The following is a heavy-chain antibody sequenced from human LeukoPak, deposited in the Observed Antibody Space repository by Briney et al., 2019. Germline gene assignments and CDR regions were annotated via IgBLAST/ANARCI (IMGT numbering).Heavy chain of an antibody. CDR1: GGSISSGSYY. D-gene: IGHD1-26*01. Sequence: SETLSLTCTVSGGSISSGSYYWSWIRQPAGKGLEWIGRIYTSGSTNYNPSLKSRVTISVDTSKNQFSLKLSSVTAADTAVYYCARQSFAPFQVGPETPIESWGQGTLVTVSS. J-gene: IGHJ4*02. CDR2: IYTSGST. CDR3: ARQSFAPFQVGPETPIES. V-gene: IGHV4-61*02.